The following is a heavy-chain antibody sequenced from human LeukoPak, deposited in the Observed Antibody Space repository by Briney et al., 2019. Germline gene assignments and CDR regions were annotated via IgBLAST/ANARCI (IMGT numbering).Heavy chain of an antibody. V-gene: IGHV3-33*01. Sequence: GGSLRLSCAASGFTFSSYGMHWVRQAPGKGLEWVAVIWYDGSNKYYRDSVKGRFTISRDNPKNTLYLQLNSLRAEDTAVYYCARDRCTNGVCYYDYWGQGTLVTVSS. D-gene: IGHD2-8*01. CDR1: GFTFSSYG. CDR3: ARDRCTNGVCYYDY. CDR2: IWYDGSNK. J-gene: IGHJ4*02.